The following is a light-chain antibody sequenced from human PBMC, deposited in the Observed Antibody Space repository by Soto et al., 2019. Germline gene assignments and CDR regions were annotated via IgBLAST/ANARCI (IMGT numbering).Light chain of an antibody. CDR1: SSDVGGYNC. V-gene: IGLV2-11*01. J-gene: IGLJ1*01. CDR3: CSFAGSPYV. Sequence: QSALTQPRSVSGSPGQSVTISCTGTSSDVGGYNCVSWYQQHPGKAPKLMISDVSQRPSGVPDRFSGSKSGNTASLTISWLQAEDEADYYCCSFAGSPYVFGTGTKVTVL. CDR2: DVS.